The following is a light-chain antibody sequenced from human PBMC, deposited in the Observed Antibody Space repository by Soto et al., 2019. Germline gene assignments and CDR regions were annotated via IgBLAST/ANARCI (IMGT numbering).Light chain of an antibody. CDR2: DAS. CDR1: QSISRY. CDR3: QHRSNWPT. V-gene: IGKV3-11*01. Sequence: EIVLTQSPATLSLSPGERATLSCRASQSISRYLAWYQQKPGQAPRLLIYDASNRATGIPARFSGSGSGTDFTLTISSLEPEDFAVYYCQHRSNWPTFGQGTRLEIK. J-gene: IGKJ5*01.